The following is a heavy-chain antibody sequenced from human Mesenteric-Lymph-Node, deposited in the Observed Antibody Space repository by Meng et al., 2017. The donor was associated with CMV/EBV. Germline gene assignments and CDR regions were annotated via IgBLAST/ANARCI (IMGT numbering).Heavy chain of an antibody. J-gene: IGHJ4*02. CDR3: ARGRYCSSTSCYSGDY. CDR1: GYTFTGYY. CDR2: IHPNSGGT. V-gene: IGHV1-2*06. D-gene: IGHD2-2*01. Sequence: SGYTFTGYYVHWVRQAPGQGLEWMGRIHPNSGGTNYAQKFQGRVTMTRDTSISTAYMELSRLSSDDTAVYYCARGRYCSSTSCYSGDYWGQGTLVTVSS.